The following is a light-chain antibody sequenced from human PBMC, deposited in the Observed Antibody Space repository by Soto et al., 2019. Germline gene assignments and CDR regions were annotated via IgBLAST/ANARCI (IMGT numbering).Light chain of an antibody. CDR3: QRYNDAST. V-gene: IGKV1-27*01. Sequence: DIRMTQSPSSLSASVGDRVTITCRASQGISNYLAWYQQRPGRVPTLLISAASTLQSGVPSRLSGSGSGTDFTLTITSLQPEDVATYYCQRYNDASTFGQGTKVEI. CDR2: AAS. CDR1: QGISNY. J-gene: IGKJ1*01.